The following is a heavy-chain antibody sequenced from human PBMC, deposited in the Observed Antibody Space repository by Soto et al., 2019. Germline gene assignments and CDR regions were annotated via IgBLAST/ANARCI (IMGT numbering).Heavy chain of an antibody. D-gene: IGHD3-22*01. Sequence: GALRLSCAASGFTFSSYAMSWVRQAPGKGLEWVSAISGSGGSTYYADSVKGRFTISRDNSKNTLYLQMNSLRAEDTAVYYCAKNGNGDSSGYNFDYWGQGTLVTVSS. V-gene: IGHV3-23*01. CDR2: ISGSGGST. CDR1: GFTFSSYA. J-gene: IGHJ4*02. CDR3: AKNGNGDSSGYNFDY.